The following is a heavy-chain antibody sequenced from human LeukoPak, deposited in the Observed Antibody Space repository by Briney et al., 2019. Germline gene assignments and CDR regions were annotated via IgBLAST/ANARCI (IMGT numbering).Heavy chain of an antibody. Sequence: SETLSLTCAVYGGSFSGYYWSWIRQPPGKGLEWIGEINHSGSTNYNPSLKSRVTISVDTSKNQFSLKLSSVTAADTAVYYCARGVGYSSGWYLSSVMLEYFDYWGQGTLVTVSS. CDR1: GGSFSGYY. J-gene: IGHJ4*02. V-gene: IGHV4-34*01. D-gene: IGHD6-19*01. CDR3: ARGVGYSSGWYLSSVMLEYFDY. CDR2: INHSGST.